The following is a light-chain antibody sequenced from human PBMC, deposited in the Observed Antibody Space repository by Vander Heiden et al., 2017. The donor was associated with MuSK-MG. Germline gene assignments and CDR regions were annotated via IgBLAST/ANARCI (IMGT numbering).Light chain of an antibody. J-gene: IGLJ2*01. CDR1: SSNIGRST. CDR2: RNG. Sequence: ISCSGSSSNIGRSTVNWYQQLPGTAPKLLIYRNGQRPSGVPDRFSGSKSGTSASLAISGLQSEDEADDYCAAWDDNLNGHVLIGGGTKLTVL. V-gene: IGLV1-44*01. CDR3: AAWDDNLNGHVL.